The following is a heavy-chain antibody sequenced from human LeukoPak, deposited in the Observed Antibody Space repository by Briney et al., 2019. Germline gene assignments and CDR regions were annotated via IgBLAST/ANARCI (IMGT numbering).Heavy chain of an antibody. D-gene: IGHD3-9*01. J-gene: IGHJ3*02. Sequence: KPSETLSLTCTVSGGSISSYYWSWIRQPPGKGLEWIGYIYYSGSTNYNPSLKSRVTISVDTSKNQFSLKLSSVTAADTAVYYCASHPGILTGYSYHDAFDIWGQGTMVTVSS. CDR2: IYYSGST. V-gene: IGHV4-59*08. CDR3: ASHPGILTGYSYHDAFDI. CDR1: GGSISSYY.